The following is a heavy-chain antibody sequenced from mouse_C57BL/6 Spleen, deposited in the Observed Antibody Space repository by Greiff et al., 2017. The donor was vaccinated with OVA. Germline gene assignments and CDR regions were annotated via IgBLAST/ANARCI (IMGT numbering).Heavy chain of an antibody. CDR1: GYSITSGYY. Sequence: EVKLMESGPGLVKPSQSLSLTCSVTGYSITSGYYWNWIRQFPGNKLEWMGYISYDGSNNYNPSLKNRITITRDTSKNQFFLKLNSVTTEDTATYYCAVYDYEEPFAYWGQGTLVTVSA. J-gene: IGHJ3*01. CDR3: AVYDYEEPFAY. V-gene: IGHV3-6*01. D-gene: IGHD2-4*01. CDR2: ISYDGSN.